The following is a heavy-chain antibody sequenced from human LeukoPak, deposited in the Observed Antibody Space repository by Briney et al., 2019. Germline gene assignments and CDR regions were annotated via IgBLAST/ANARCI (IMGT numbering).Heavy chain of an antibody. D-gene: IGHD1-26*01. J-gene: IGHJ6*03. CDR2: MNPNSGNT. CDR1: GYTFTSYD. CDR3: ARVTRGSYLDYYYYYMDV. V-gene: IGHV1-8*03. Sequence: ASVKVSCKVSGYTFTSYDINWVRQATGQGLEWMGWMNPNSGNTGYAQKFQGRVTITRNTSISTAYMELSSLRSEDTAVYYCARVTRGSYLDYYYYYMDVWGKGTTVTVSS.